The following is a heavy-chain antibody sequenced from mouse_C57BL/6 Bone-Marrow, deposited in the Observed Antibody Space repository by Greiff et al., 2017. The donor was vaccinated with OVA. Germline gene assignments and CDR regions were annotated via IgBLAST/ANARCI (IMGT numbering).Heavy chain of an antibody. CDR1: GFNIKDDY. CDR2: IDPENGDT. Sequence: VQLQQSGAELVRPGASVKLSCTASGFNIKDDYMHWVKQRPEQGLEWIGWIDPENGDTEYASKFQGKATITADTSSNTGYLQLSSLTSEDTAVDYCTSTRDGYYGFAYGGQGTLVTVSA. CDR3: TSTRDGYYGFAY. V-gene: IGHV14-4*01. J-gene: IGHJ3*01. D-gene: IGHD2-3*01.